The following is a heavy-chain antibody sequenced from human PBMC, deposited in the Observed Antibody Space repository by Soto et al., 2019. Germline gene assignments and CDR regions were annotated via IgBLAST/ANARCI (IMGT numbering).Heavy chain of an antibody. CDR2: IYPGDSDT. D-gene: IGHD2-8*01. Sequence: GESLKISCKGSGYSFTSYWIGWVRQMPGKGLEWMGIIYPGDSDTRYSPSFQGQVTISADKSISTAYRQWSSLKASDTAMYYCARGYCTNGVCYYFDYWGQGTLVTVSS. V-gene: IGHV5-51*01. J-gene: IGHJ4*02. CDR1: GYSFTSYW. CDR3: ARGYCTNGVCYYFDY.